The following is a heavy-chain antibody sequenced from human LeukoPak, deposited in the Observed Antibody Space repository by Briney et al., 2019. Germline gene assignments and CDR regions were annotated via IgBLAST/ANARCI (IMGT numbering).Heavy chain of an antibody. D-gene: IGHD3-10*01. CDR3: ARRLGSGSYYNGHFDY. V-gene: IGHV4-34*01. CDR1: AGSSSGYY. CDR2: INHSGST. Sequence: SETLSLTCAVDAGSSSGYYWSWIRQPPGKGLEWIGEINHSGSTNYNPSLKSRVTISVATSKNQFSLKLSSVTAADTAVYYCARRLGSGSYYNGHFDYWGQGTLVTVSS. J-gene: IGHJ4*02.